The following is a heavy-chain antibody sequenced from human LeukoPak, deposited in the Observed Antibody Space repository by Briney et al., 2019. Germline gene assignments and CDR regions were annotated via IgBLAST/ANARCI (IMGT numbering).Heavy chain of an antibody. D-gene: IGHD3-22*01. CDR3: ARGPYYYDSSRYYRGFGWFDP. CDR2: ISAYNGNT. V-gene: IGHV1-18*01. CDR1: GYTFTSYG. Sequence: ASVKVSCKASGYTFTSYGISWLRQAPGQGLEWMGWISAYNGNTNYAQKLQGRVTMTTDTSTSTAYMELRSLRSDDTAVYYCARGPYYYDSSRYYRGFGWFDPWGQGTLVTVSS. J-gene: IGHJ5*02.